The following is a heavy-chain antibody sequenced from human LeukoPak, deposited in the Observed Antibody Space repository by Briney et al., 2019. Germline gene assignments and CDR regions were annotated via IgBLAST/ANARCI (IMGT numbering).Heavy chain of an antibody. CDR2: INPNSGGI. CDR3: AREMGDDSSGYHDY. Sequence: ASVKVSCKASGYTFTGYYMHWVRQAPGQGLEWMGWINPNSGGINYAQKFQGRVTMTRDTSISTAYMELSRLRSDDTAVYYCAREMGDDSSGYHDYWGQGTLVTVSS. J-gene: IGHJ4*02. D-gene: IGHD3-22*01. CDR1: GYTFTGYY. V-gene: IGHV1-2*02.